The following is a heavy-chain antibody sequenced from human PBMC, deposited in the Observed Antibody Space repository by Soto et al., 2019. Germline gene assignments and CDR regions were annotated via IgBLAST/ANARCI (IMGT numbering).Heavy chain of an antibody. CDR2: INHSGRV. V-gene: IGHV4-34*01. CDR1: GGSFSGHS. J-gene: IGHJ5*01. Sequence: SETLSLTXAVYGGSFSGHSWTWIRQSPGKGLEWIGDINHSGRVNYSPSLKSRVTISLDTSKNQFSLTLSAVTAADTAMYYCSTRAYDTNGYYRFDPWGQGTLVTVSS. D-gene: IGHD3-22*01. CDR3: STRAYDTNGYYRFDP.